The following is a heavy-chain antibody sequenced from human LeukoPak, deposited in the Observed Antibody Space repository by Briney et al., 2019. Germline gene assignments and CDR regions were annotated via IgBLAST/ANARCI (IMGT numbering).Heavy chain of an antibody. CDR2: IKQDGSEK. Sequence: GGSLRLSCAASGFTFSSYWMSWVRQAPGKGLEWVANIKQDGSEKYYVDSVKGRFTISRDNSKNTLYLQMSSLRAEDTAVYYCAKDRLTVAVSAHYYYYGMDVWGQGTTVTVSS. V-gene: IGHV3-7*03. D-gene: IGHD6-19*01. J-gene: IGHJ6*02. CDR1: GFTFSSYW. CDR3: AKDRLTVAVSAHYYYYGMDV.